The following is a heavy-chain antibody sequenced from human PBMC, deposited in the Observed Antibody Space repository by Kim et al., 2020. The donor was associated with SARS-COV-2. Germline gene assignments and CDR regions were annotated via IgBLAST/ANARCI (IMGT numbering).Heavy chain of an antibody. Sequence: GGSLRLSCAASGFTFSDYRMNWVRQAPGNGLEWVSVISGGSSYINYADSVKGRFSVSRDNAKTLLYLQMASLTVEDTAVYYCGRGVYIDYYGLDVWGQGTTVTVSS. CDR1: GFTFSDYR. CDR3: GRGVYIDYYGLDV. CDR2: ISGGSSYI. V-gene: IGHV3-21*01. J-gene: IGHJ6*02.